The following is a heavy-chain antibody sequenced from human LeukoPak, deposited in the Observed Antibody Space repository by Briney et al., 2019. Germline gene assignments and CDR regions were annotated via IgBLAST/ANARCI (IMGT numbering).Heavy chain of an antibody. CDR2: IYYSGST. Sequence: SETLSLTCTVSGGSISSSSYYWGWIRQPPGKGLEWIGSIYYSGSTYYNPSLKSRVTISVDTSKNQFSLKLSSVTAADTAVYYCARLANVAMITWGQGTLVTVSS. J-gene: IGHJ5*02. CDR3: ARLANVAMIT. V-gene: IGHV4-39*01. CDR1: GGSISSSSYY. D-gene: IGHD5-12*01.